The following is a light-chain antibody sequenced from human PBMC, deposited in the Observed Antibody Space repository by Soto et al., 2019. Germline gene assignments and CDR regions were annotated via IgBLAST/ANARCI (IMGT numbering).Light chain of an antibody. CDR2: LNSDGSH. V-gene: IGLV4-69*01. Sequence: QLVLTQTPSASASLGASVKLTCTLSSGHSSYAIAWHQQQPEKGPRYLMKLNSDGSHSKGDGIPDRFSGSSSGAERYLTISSLQSEDEADYYCQTWGTAIQLFGGGTKLT. CDR1: SGHSSYA. CDR3: QTWGTAIQL. J-gene: IGLJ3*02.